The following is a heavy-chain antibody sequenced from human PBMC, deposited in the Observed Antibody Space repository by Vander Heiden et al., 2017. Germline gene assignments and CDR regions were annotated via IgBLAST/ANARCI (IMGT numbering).Heavy chain of an antibody. CDR3: ARGLWVTYYYDSSGYAARFFRN. V-gene: IGHV1-2*02. D-gene: IGHD3-22*01. CDR1: GYTFTGYY. Sequence: QSQLVQSGAEVMKPGASVNVYCKPSGYTFTGYYMHVLRQAPGQGLEGMGWINPNSGGTNYAQKFQGRVTMTRDTSISTAYMELSRLRSDDTAVYYCARGLWVTYYYDSSGYAARFFRNWGQGTLVTVSS. J-gene: IGHJ4*02. CDR2: INPNSGGT.